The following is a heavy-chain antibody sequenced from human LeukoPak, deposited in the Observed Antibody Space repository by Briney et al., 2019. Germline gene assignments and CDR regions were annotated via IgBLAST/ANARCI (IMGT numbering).Heavy chain of an antibody. J-gene: IGHJ4*02. V-gene: IGHV4-4*02. CDR2: IQGSGST. Sequence: SETLSLTCVVSGYSISSGYWWSWVRQPPGKGLEWIGEIQGSGSTNYNPSLKSRVTISVDTSKNQFSLKLTSVTAADTAIYYGARNADYCLDYWGQGTLVTVSS. CDR1: GYSISSGYW. CDR3: ARNADYCLDY. D-gene: IGHD4/OR15-4a*01.